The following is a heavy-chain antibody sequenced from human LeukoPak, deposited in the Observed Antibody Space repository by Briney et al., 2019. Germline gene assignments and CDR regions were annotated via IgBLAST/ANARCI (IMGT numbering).Heavy chain of an antibody. CDR2: IYYSGST. J-gene: IGHJ5*02. V-gene: IGHV4-39*07. D-gene: IGHD3-10*01. CDR3: ARAFGRWFDP. Sequence: SETLSLTCTVSGGSISSSSYYWGWIRQPPGKGLEWIGNIYYSGSTNYNPSLKSRVTISVDTSKNQFSLKLSSVTAADTAVYYCARAFGRWFDPWGQGTLVTVSS. CDR1: GGSISSSSYY.